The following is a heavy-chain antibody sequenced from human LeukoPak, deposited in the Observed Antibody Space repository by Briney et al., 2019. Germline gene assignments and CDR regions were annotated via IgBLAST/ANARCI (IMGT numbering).Heavy chain of an antibody. Sequence: GEPLKISWKGFGYSFTTYWIGWVRQMPGKGLGWMGIIYPGDSEPRYSTSFQGQATISPAKSIGTACLQWSSPKASDTAMYYCVRSGRYNWFDPWGQGTLVTVSS. CDR3: VRSGRYNWFDP. CDR2: IYPGDSEP. CDR1: GYSFTTYW. J-gene: IGHJ5*02. V-gene: IGHV5-51*01.